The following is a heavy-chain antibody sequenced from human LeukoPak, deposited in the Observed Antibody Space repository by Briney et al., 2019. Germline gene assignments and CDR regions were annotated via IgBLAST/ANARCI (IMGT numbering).Heavy chain of an antibody. Sequence: GGSLRLSCAASGFTFSDYYMSWIRQAPGKGLERVSYISSSGTTIYYADSVKGRFSISRDNAKNSLCLQMNSLRAEDSAVYYCARRDYYGSGSYLEYWGQGTLVTASS. V-gene: IGHV3-11*01. CDR2: ISSSGTTI. D-gene: IGHD3-10*01. CDR3: ARRDYYGSGSYLEY. J-gene: IGHJ4*02. CDR1: GFTFSDYY.